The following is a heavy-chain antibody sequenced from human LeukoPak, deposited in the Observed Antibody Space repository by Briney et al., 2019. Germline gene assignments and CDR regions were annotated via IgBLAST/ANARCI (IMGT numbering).Heavy chain of an antibody. CDR2: ISGSGGST. CDR1: GFTFSSYA. CDR3: ARGVRYFDWFDY. V-gene: IGHV3-23*01. J-gene: IGHJ4*02. D-gene: IGHD3-9*01. Sequence: GGSLRLSCAASGFTFSSYAMSWVRQAPGKGLEWVSAISGSGGSTYYADSVKGRFTISRDNSKNTLYLQMNSLRDEDTAVYYCARGVRYFDWFDYWGQGTLVTVSS.